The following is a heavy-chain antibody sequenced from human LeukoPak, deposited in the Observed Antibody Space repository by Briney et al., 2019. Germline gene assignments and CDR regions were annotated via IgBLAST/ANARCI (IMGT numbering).Heavy chain of an antibody. D-gene: IGHD3-3*01. CDR3: ARLTIRPSTDYYYYYYTDV. Sequence: PSETLSLTCTVSGGSISSYYWSWIRQPPGKGLEWIGYIYYSGSTNYNPSLKSRVTISVDTSKNQFSLKLSSVTAADTAVYYCARLTIRPSTDYYYYYYTDVWGKGTTVTVSS. CDR2: IYYSGST. V-gene: IGHV4-59*01. J-gene: IGHJ6*03. CDR1: GGSISSYY.